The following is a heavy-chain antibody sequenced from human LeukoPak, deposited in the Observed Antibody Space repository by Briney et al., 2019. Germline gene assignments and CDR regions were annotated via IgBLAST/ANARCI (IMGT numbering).Heavy chain of an antibody. J-gene: IGHJ3*02. V-gene: IGHV3-7*01. CDR2: IKQDGSEK. D-gene: IGHD4-11*01. CDR3: ARGYSNYGYAFNI. CDR1: GFTFSSYW. Sequence: GGSLRLSCAASGFTFSSYWMSWVRQAPGKGLEWVANIKQDGSEKYYVDSVKGRFTISRDNAKNSLYLQMNSLRAEDTAVYYCARGYSNYGYAFNIWGQGTMVTVSS.